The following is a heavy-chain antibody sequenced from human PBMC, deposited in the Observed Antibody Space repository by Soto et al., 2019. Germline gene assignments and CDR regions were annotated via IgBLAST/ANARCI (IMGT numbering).Heavy chain of an antibody. V-gene: IGHV3-33*01. CDR1: GFTFSSSG. D-gene: IGHD3-22*01. J-gene: IGHJ4*02. CDR3: ARAPFTIYDTSGYYDY. CDR2: IWYDGSKK. Sequence: QVQLVESGGGVVQPGRTLRLSCAASGFTFSSSGMHWVRQAPGKGLEWVAIIWYDGSKKYYADSVKGRFTISRDNSKNMVYLQMNSLSAEDTAVYYCARAPFTIYDTSGYYDYWGQGTLVTVSS.